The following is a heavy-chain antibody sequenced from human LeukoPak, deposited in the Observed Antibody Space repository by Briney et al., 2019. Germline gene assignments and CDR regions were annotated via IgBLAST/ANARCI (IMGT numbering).Heavy chain of an antibody. D-gene: IGHD3-22*01. CDR1: GGSISNYY. Sequence: SETLSLTCTVSGGSISNYYWSWIRQSPGKGLEWIGLIYTSGSTNYNPSLKSRVTMSVDTSKNQFSLKLSSVTAADTAVYYCARAKYYYDSSGGDYFNYWGQGTLVTVSS. CDR3: ARAKYYYDSSGGDYFNY. CDR2: IYTSGST. V-gene: IGHV4-4*07. J-gene: IGHJ4*02.